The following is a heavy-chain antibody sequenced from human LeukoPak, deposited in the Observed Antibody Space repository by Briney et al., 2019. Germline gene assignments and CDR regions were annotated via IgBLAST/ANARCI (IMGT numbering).Heavy chain of an antibody. CDR1: GGSISSSSHS. CDR2: IYYTGRT. Sequence: SETLSLTCTVSGGSISSSSHSWGWIRQPPGKGLEWTGTIYYTGRTYYNPSLESRLTISVDTSKNQFSMKLTSVTAADTAIYYCAQSLGSGNWIGNWFDPWGQGTLVTVSS. CDR3: AQSLGSGNWIGNWFDP. D-gene: IGHD1-1*01. J-gene: IGHJ5*02. V-gene: IGHV4-39*01.